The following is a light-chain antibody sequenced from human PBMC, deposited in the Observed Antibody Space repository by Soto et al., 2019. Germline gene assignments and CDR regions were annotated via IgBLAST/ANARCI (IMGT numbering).Light chain of an antibody. CDR1: QSISSW. Sequence: DIQLTQSPATLSASVGDRVTITCRASQSISSWLAWYQQKPGKAPKLLIQNASSLESGVPSRFSGSGSGTEFPLTISSLQPDDFASYYRQQYNRYSPWTFGQGTKVEIK. V-gene: IGKV1-5*03. J-gene: IGKJ1*01. CDR2: NAS. CDR3: QQYNRYSPWT.